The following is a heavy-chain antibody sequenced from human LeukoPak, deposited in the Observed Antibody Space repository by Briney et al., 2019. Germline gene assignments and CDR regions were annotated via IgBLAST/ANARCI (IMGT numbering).Heavy chain of an antibody. Sequence: SVKVSCKASGGTFSSYAISWVRQAPGQGLEWMGRIIPIFGTANYAQKFQGRVTITADKSTSTAYMELSSLRSEDTAVYYCARGPGYRSGWPDYWGQGTLVTVSS. J-gene: IGHJ4*02. D-gene: IGHD6-19*01. V-gene: IGHV1-69*06. CDR1: GGTFSSYA. CDR2: IIPIFGTA. CDR3: ARGPGYRSGWPDY.